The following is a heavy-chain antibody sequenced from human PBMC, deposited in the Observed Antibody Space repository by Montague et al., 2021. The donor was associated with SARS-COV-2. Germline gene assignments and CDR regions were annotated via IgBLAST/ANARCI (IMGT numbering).Heavy chain of an antibody. CDR2: INHSGGI. V-gene: IGHV4-34*01. CDR1: GGSFSGYY. Sequence: SETLSLTCAVYGGSFSGYYWSWIRQPPGKGLEWIGEINHSGGINYNPSLKSRVTISIDTSKNPFFLKLSSVTAADTALYYCARGPYYYDCSSYYFDAFDXWGEGTMVTVSS. J-gene: IGHJ3*02. D-gene: IGHD3-22*01. CDR3: ARGPYYYDCSSYYFDAFDX.